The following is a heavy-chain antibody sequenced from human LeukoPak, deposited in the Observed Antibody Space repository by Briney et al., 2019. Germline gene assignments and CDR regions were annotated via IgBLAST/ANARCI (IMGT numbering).Heavy chain of an antibody. Sequence: GGSLRLSCADSGCTFSSYAMSWVRQAPGKGLEWVYGINWNGGSTGYADSVKGRFTISRDNAKNSLYLQMSSLRAEDTALYHCARDWGSAGGDDAFVIWGQRTMVTVSS. J-gene: IGHJ3*02. CDR2: INWNGGST. CDR3: ARDWGSAGGDDAFVI. D-gene: IGHD3-16*01. CDR1: GCTFSSYA. V-gene: IGHV3-20*01.